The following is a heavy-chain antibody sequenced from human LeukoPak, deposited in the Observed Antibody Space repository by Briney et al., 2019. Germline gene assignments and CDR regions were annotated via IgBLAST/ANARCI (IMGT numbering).Heavy chain of an antibody. V-gene: IGHV3-7*01. CDR3: ARGTVGAADY. CDR1: GFTFSNYW. Sequence: PGGSLRLSCTASGFTFSNYWMMWVRQAPGKGLEGVANINEDGSEKYYADSVEGRFTISRDNAKNSLDLQMNSLRAEDTAVYYCARGTVGAADYWGQGTLVTVSS. D-gene: IGHD1-26*01. CDR2: INEDGSEK. J-gene: IGHJ4*02.